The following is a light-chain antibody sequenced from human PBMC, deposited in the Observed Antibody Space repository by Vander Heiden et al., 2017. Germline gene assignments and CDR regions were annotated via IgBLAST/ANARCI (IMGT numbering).Light chain of an antibody. J-gene: IGKJ4*01. CDR1: QPVLSSSNNKNY. Sequence: DIVMTPSPDYLAVSLGERATINCKSSQPVLSSSNNKNYLAWYQQIPGQPPKLLINWASTRESGVPDRFSGSGSGTDFTLTISSLQAEDVAVYYCQQSSTAPLTFGGGTKVEIK. CDR3: QQSSTAPLT. CDR2: WAS. V-gene: IGKV4-1*01.